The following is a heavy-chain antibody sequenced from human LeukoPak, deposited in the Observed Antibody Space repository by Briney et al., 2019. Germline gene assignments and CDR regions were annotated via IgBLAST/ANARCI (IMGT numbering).Heavy chain of an antibody. V-gene: IGHV1-2*02. CDR2: ISPNSGET. D-gene: IGHD1-1*01. J-gene: IGHJ4*02. CDR1: GYTFTDYY. CDR3: ARDGNFDY. Sequence: ASVKVSCKASGYTFTDYYMHWVRQAPGQGLEWMGWISPNSGETSYAQKFQGRVTMTRDTSIRTVYMEVNSLRPDDTAVFYCARDGNFDYWGQGTLVTVPS.